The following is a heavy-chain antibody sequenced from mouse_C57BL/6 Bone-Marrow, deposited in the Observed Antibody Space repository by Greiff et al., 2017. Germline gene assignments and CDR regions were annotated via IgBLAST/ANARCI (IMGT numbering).Heavy chain of an antibody. CDR3: ARYNYYDYGESY. V-gene: IGHV7-3*01. D-gene: IGHD2-4*01. Sequence: EVQGVESGGGLVQPGGSLSLSCAASGFTFTDYYMSWVRQPPGKALEWLGFIRNKANGYTTEYSASVKGRFTISRDNSQSILSLQMNALRAEDSATYYCARYNYYDYGESYWGQGTLVTVSA. CDR1: GFTFTDYY. CDR2: IRNKANGYTT. J-gene: IGHJ3*01.